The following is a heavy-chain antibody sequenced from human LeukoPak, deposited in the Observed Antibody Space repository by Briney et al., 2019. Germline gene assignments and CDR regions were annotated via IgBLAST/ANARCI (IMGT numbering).Heavy chain of an antibody. CDR1: GFTFSSYA. CDR3: AKFPDVFSGDYPDY. Sequence: PGGSLRLSCAASGFTFSSYAMSWVRQAPGKGLEWVSAISGSGGSTYYADSVEGRFTISRDNSKNTLYLQMNSLRAEDTAVYYCAKFPDVFSGDYPDYWGQGTLVTVSS. V-gene: IGHV3-23*01. CDR2: ISGSGGST. D-gene: IGHD2-21*01. J-gene: IGHJ4*02.